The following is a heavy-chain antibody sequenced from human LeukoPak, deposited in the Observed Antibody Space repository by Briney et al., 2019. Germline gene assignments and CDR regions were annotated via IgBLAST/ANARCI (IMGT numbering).Heavy chain of an antibody. V-gene: IGHV3-23*01. CDR2: ISGSGGST. J-gene: IGHJ4*02. D-gene: IGHD6-19*01. Sequence: QTGGSLRLSCAASGFTFSSYGMSWVRQAPGKGLEWVSAISGSGGSTYYADSVKGRFTISRDNSKNTLYLQMNSLRAEDTAVYYCANHPSSGYSSGWYVNYFDYWGQGTLVTVSS. CDR1: GFTFSSYG. CDR3: ANHPSSGYSSGWYVNYFDY.